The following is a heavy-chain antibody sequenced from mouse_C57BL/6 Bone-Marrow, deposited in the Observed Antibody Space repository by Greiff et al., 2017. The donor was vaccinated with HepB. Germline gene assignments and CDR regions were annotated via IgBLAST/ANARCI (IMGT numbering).Heavy chain of an antibody. D-gene: IGHD1-1*01. CDR2: ISSGGDYI. CDR3: TRGGYGSSPMDY. J-gene: IGHJ4*01. CDR1: GFTFSSYA. Sequence: EVKLVESGEGLVKPGGSLKLSCAASGFTFSSYAMSWVRQTPEKRLEWVAYISSGGDYIYYADTVKGRFTISRDNARNTLYLQMSSLKSEDTAMYYCTRGGYGSSPMDYWGQGTSVTVSS. V-gene: IGHV5-9-1*02.